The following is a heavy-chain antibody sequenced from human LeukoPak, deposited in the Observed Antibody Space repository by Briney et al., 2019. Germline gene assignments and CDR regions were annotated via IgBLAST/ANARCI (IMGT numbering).Heavy chain of an antibody. CDR1: GGSISSGGYR. CDR2: INYSGST. V-gene: IGHV4-31*11. D-gene: IGHD2-21*01. CDR3: AREMDAHPRIVV. J-gene: IGHJ1*01. Sequence: TSQTLSLTCAVSGGSISSGGYRWTWIRQYPGKGLEWIGYINYSGSTYYNPSLKSRVIISVDTSKNQFPLNLNSVTAADTAVYYCAREMDAHPRIVVWGQGTLVTVSS.